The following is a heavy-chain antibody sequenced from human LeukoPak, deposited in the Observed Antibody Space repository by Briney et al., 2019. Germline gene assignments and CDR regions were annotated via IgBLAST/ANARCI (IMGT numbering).Heavy chain of an antibody. V-gene: IGHV4-39*01. CDR2: IYYSGRT. Sequence: SETLSFTCTVSGGSISSSSLYWGWIRQPPGKGLEWIGNIYYSGRTYYNPSLKSRVTISVDTSKNQLSLKLSSVTAADTAVYYCATDGDSRDAFDIWGQGTMVTVSS. D-gene: IGHD3-22*01. CDR1: GGSISSSSLY. J-gene: IGHJ3*02. CDR3: ATDGDSRDAFDI.